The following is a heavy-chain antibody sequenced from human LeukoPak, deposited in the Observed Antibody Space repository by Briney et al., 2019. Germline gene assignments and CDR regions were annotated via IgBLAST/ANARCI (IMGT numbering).Heavy chain of an antibody. CDR3: ARSSGYYYDSSGYYCDY. CDR1: GFTFSSYA. D-gene: IGHD3-22*01. Sequence: PGRSLRLSCAASGFTFSSYAMHWVRQAPGKGLEWVAVISYDGSNKYYADSVKGRFTISRDNSKNTLYLQMNSLRAEDTAVYYCARSSGYYYDSSGYYCDYWGQGTLVTVSS. V-gene: IGHV3-30-3*01. J-gene: IGHJ4*02. CDR2: ISYDGSNK.